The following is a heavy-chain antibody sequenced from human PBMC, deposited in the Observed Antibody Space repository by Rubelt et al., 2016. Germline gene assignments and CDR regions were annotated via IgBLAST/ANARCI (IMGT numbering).Heavy chain of an antibody. CDR2: INHSGST. CDR1: GGSFSGYY. CDR3: ARDRRGWLTDDAFDI. D-gene: IGHD3-22*01. J-gene: IGHJ3*02. Sequence: QVQLQQWGAGLLKPSETLSLTCAVYGGSFSGYYWSWIRQPPGKGLEWIGEINHSGSTNYNPSLKSRVTISVDTSKNQFSLTLSSVTAADTAVYYCARDRRGWLTDDAFDIWGQGTMVTVSS. V-gene: IGHV4-34*01.